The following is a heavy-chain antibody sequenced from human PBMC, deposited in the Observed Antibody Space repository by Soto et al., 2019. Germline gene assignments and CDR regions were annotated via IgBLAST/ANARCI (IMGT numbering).Heavy chain of an antibody. J-gene: IGHJ4*02. D-gene: IGHD2-15*01. Sequence: EVQVLESGGGLVQPGGSLRLSCAASGFRFSNYDMSWVRQAPGKGLEWVSGVSASGSITSYADSAKGRFTISRDNGKNTLFLQMNSLRAEETAVYFCAKGDCRGGRCYRGFDYWGQGTLVTVSA. V-gene: IGHV3-23*01. CDR3: AKGDCRGGRCYRGFDY. CDR1: GFRFSNYD. CDR2: VSASGSIT.